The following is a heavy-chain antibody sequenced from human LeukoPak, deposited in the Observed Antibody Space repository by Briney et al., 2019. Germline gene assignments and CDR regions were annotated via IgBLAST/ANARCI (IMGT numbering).Heavy chain of an antibody. CDR2: INPNSGGT. CDR1: GYTFTCYY. CDR3: ATVSQDSSSWYKVFHY. Sequence: GASVKVSCKASGYTFTCYYMHWVRQAPGQGLEWMGWINPNSGGTNYAQKFQGRVTMTRDTSISTAYMELSRLRSDDTAVYYCATVSQDSSSWYKVFHYWGQGTLVTVSS. D-gene: IGHD6-13*01. V-gene: IGHV1-2*02. J-gene: IGHJ4*02.